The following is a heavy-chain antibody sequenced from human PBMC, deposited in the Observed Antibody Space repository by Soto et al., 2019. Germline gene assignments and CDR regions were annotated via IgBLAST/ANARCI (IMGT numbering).Heavy chain of an antibody. Sequence: QVQLVQSGAEVKKPGASVKVSCKASGYTFTSYAMHWVRQAPGQRLEWMGWINAGNGNTKYSQKFQGRVTITRDTSASTAYMELSSLRSEYTAVDYCARDMGFGLSDYWGQGTLVTVSS. V-gene: IGHV1-3*01. CDR3: ARDMGFGLSDY. CDR1: GYTFTSYA. D-gene: IGHD3-10*01. J-gene: IGHJ4*02. CDR2: INAGNGNT.